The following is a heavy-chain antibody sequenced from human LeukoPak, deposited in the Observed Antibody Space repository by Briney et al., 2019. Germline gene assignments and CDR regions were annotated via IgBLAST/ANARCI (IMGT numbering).Heavy chain of an antibody. D-gene: IGHD3-22*01. CDR3: ARSAHYASRVYQSEGTY. CDR1: GGTFSSYA. J-gene: IGHJ4*02. Sequence: SVKVSCKASGGTFSSYAISWVRQAPGQGLEWMGRIIPILGIANYAQKFQGRVTITADKSTSTAYMELSSLRSEDTAVYYCARSAHYASRVYQSEGTYWGQGTLVTVSS. CDR2: IIPILGIA. V-gene: IGHV1-69*04.